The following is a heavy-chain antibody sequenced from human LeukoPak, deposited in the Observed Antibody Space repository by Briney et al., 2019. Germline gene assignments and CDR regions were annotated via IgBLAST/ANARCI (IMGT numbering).Heavy chain of an antibody. J-gene: IGHJ4*02. D-gene: IGHD6-13*01. CDR1: GGSISSGDYY. Sequence: SETLSLTCTVSGGSISSGDYYWSWIRQPSGKGLEWIGYIYYSGSTYYNPSLKSRVTISVDTSKNQFSLKLSSVTAADTAVYYCARVGSSRYGYPSPIDYWGQGTLVTVSS. V-gene: IGHV4-30-4*01. CDR2: IYYSGST. CDR3: ARVGSSRYGYPSPIDY.